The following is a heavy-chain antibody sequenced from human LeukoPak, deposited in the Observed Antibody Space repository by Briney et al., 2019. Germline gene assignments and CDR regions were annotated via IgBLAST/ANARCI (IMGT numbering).Heavy chain of an antibody. J-gene: IGHJ4*02. CDR2: IYYSGST. CDR1: GGSISSGGYY. Sequence: SQTLSLTCTVSGGSISSGGYYWSWIRQHPGKGPEWIGYIYYSGSTYYNPSLKSRVTISVDTSKNQFSLKLSSVTAADTAVYYCAGDNSDSSGYFDYWGQGTLVTVSS. V-gene: IGHV4-31*03. D-gene: IGHD3-22*01. CDR3: AGDNSDSSGYFDY.